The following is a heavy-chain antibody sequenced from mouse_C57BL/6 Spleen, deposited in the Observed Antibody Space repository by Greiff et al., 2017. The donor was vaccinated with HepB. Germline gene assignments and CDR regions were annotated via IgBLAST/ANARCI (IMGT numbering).Heavy chain of an antibody. CDR1: GYTFTSYW. J-gene: IGHJ3*01. Sequence: QVQLQQPGAELVRPGSSVKLSCKASGYTFTSYWMHWVKQRPIQGLEWIGNIDPSDSETHYNQKFKDKATLTVDKSSSTAYMQLSSLTSEDSAVYYCARSLRYGSSPGFAYWGQGTLVTVSA. CDR2: IDPSDSET. D-gene: IGHD1-1*01. CDR3: ARSLRYGSSPGFAY. V-gene: IGHV1-52*01.